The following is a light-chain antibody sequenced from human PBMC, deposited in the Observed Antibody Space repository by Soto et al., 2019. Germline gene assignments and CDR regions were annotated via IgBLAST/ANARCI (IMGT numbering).Light chain of an antibody. CDR1: QPIINY. CDR3: QQTYTTPWT. CDR2: GTS. J-gene: IGKJ1*01. Sequence: DIQMTQSPSSLSASVGDRVTITCQASQPIINYLNWYQQKSGRAPKLLIYGTSKLHSGVPARFSGSGSATEFSLVISSQHPEDFGTYFCQQTYTTPWTFGRGTKV. V-gene: IGKV1-39*01.